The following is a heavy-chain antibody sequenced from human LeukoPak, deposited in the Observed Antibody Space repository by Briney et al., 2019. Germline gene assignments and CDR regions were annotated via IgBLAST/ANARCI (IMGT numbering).Heavy chain of an antibody. CDR2: IIPIFGTA. J-gene: IGHJ4*02. CDR1: GGTFSSYA. D-gene: IGHD3-22*01. V-gene: IGHV1-69*13. Sequence: SVKVSCKASGGTFSSYAISWVRQAPGQGLEWMGGIIPIFGTANYAQKFQGRVTITADESTSTAYMELSSLRSEDTAVYYCARDGRHSSGYYYRLDYWGQGTLVTVSS. CDR3: ARDGRHSSGYYYRLDY.